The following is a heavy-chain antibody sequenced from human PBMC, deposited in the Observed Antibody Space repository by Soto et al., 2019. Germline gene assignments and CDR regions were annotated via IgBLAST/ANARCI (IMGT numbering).Heavy chain of an antibody. CDR3: ARDQGVAAAGITWFDT. CDR1: GASMNSYH. Sequence: SETLSLTCTVSGASMNSYHWSWIRQPAGKGLEWIGHIHSSGSTNYNPSLKSRVTMSVDTSKNQFSLRLMSLTAADTAVYYCARDQGVAAAGITWFDTWGQGSLVTVSS. D-gene: IGHD6-13*01. J-gene: IGHJ5*02. V-gene: IGHV4-4*07. CDR2: IHSSGST.